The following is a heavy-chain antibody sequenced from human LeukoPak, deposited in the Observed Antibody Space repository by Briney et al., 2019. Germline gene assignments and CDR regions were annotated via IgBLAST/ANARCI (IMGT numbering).Heavy chain of an antibody. Sequence: ASVKVSCKASGYTFTGYYMHWVRQAPGQGLEWMGWINPNSGGTNYAQKFQGRVTMTRDTSISTAYMELSRLRSEDTAVYYCAREGSSTVTTSLESGWFDPWGQGTLVTVSS. V-gene: IGHV1-2*02. CDR1: GYTFTGYY. D-gene: IGHD4-11*01. J-gene: IGHJ5*02. CDR2: INPNSGGT. CDR3: AREGSSTVTTSLESGWFDP.